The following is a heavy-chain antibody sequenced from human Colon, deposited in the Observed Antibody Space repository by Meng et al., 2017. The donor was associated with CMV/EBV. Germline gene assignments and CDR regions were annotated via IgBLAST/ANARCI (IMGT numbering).Heavy chain of an antibody. V-gene: IGHV4-34*01. D-gene: IGHD2-8*02. CDR1: GGSFSGYY. Sequence: SETLSLTCAVYGGSFSGYYWSWIRQPPGKGLEWIGEINHSGSTNYNPSLKSRVTISVDTSKNQFSLKLSSVTVADTAVYYCARGYWWGSPWGQGTLVTVSS. J-gene: IGHJ5*02. CDR2: INHSGST. CDR3: ARGYWWGSP.